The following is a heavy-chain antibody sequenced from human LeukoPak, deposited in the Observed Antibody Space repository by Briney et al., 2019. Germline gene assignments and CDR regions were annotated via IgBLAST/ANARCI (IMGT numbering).Heavy chain of an antibody. CDR1: GGSISSSSYY. J-gene: IGHJ3*02. D-gene: IGHD6-19*01. Sequence: SETLSLTCTVSGGSISSSSYYWGSIRQPPGKGLEGIGSIYYSGSTYYNPSLKSRVTISVDTSKNQSSLKLSSVTAADTAVYYCARVFQWLVFDAFDIWGQGTMVTVSS. CDR3: ARVFQWLVFDAFDI. V-gene: IGHV4-39*01. CDR2: IYYSGST.